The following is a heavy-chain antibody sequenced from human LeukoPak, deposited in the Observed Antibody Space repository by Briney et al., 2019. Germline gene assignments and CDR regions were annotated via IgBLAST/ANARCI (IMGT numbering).Heavy chain of an antibody. V-gene: IGHV3-7*01. CDR1: GFTFSSYW. CDR2: IKQDGSEK. D-gene: IGHD3/OR15-3a*01. J-gene: IGHJ6*03. CDR3: ARGVGLADSYYCMDV. Sequence: GGSLRLSCAASGFTFSSYWMSWVRQAPGKGLEWVANIKQDGSEKYYVDSVKGRFTISRDNAKNSLYLQMNSLRAEDTAVYYCARGVGLADSYYCMDVWGKGTTVASSS.